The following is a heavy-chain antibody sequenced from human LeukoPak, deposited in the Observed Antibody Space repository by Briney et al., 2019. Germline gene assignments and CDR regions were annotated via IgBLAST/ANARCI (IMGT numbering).Heavy chain of an antibody. J-gene: IGHJ4*02. V-gene: IGHV3-30-3*01. CDR1: GFTFSSYA. CDR3: ARDPMTTVTTPDY. Sequence: GRSLRLSCAASGFTFSSYAMHWVRQAPGKGLEWVAVISYDGSNKYYADSVKGRFTISRDNSKNTLYLQMNSLRAEDTAVYYCARDPMTTVTTPDYWGQGTLVTVSS. CDR2: ISYDGSNK. D-gene: IGHD4-17*01.